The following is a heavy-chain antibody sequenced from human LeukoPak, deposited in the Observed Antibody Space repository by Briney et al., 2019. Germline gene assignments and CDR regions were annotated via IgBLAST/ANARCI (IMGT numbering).Heavy chain of an antibody. CDR1: GGSISSYY. CDR2: IYYSGST. V-gene: IGHV4-59*01. Sequence: PSETLSLTCTVSGGSISSYYWSWVRQPPGKGLEWIGYIYYSGSTNYNPSLKSRVTISVDTSKNQFSLKLSSVTAADTAVYYCAREMAGTLNFDYWGQGTLVTVSS. J-gene: IGHJ4*02. CDR3: AREMAGTLNFDY. D-gene: IGHD6-19*01.